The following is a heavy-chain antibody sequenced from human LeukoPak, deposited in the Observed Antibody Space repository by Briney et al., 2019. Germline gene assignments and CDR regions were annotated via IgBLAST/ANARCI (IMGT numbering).Heavy chain of an antibody. V-gene: IGHV4-39*01. CDR1: GGSISGNDYD. D-gene: IGHD5-12*01. J-gene: IGHJ4*02. CDR2: IYYSGST. Sequence: SETLSLTCTVSGGSISGNDYDWGWIRQPPGKEPEWIGNIYYSGSTQYNPSLKSRVIISVDTSKNQFSLKLYSVTAADTAVYYCARRLKIDGGYALDDYWGQGTLVTVSS. CDR3: ARRLKIDGGYALDDY.